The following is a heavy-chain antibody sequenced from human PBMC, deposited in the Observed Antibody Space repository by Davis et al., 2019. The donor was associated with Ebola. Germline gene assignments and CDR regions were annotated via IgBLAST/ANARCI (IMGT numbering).Heavy chain of an antibody. J-gene: IGHJ4*02. CDR3: AREGYRGGGFDY. CDR2: IHSSGTI. V-gene: IGHV4-59*12. D-gene: IGHD2-21*01. CDR1: GHSISNYY. Sequence: PSETLSLTCNVSGHSISNYYWSWIRQPPGKGLEWVGNIHSSGTINYSPSLRSRLTISLDPSKNQFSLRLNSVTAADTAIYYCAREGYRGGGFDYWGQGTLVPVSS.